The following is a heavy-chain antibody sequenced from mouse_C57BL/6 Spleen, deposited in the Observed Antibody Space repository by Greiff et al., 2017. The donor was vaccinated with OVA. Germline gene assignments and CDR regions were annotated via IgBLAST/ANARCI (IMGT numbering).Heavy chain of an antibody. J-gene: IGHJ3*01. CDR3: ARYGSSYAWFAY. D-gene: IGHD1-1*01. Sequence: VQLQQPGTELVRPGVSVKISCKASGYTFTDYAMHWVKQSHAKGLEWIGVISPYYGDTCYNQKFKDKATLTVDKSSSTAYMELASLTSEDSEVYYGARYGSSYAWFAYWGQGTLVTVSA. V-gene: IGHV1-67*01. CDR2: ISPYYGDT. CDR1: GYTFTDYA.